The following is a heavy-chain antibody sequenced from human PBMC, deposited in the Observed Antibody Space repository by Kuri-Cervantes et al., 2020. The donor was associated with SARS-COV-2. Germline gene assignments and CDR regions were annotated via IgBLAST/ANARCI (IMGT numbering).Heavy chain of an antibody. CDR3: AKDGSTSGSYAY. CDR1: GGTFSSYA. CDR2: IIPILGIA. J-gene: IGHJ4*02. D-gene: IGHD1-26*01. V-gene: IGHV1-69*04. Sequence: SVKVSCKASGGTFSSYAISWVRQAPGQGLEWMGRIIPILGIANYAQKFQGRVTITADKSTSTAYMELSSLRAEDTAVYYCAKDGSTSGSYAYWGQGTLVTVSS.